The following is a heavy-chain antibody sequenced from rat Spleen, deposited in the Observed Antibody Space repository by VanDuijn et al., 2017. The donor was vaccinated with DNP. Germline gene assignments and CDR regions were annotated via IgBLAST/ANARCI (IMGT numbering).Heavy chain of an antibody. CDR3: ATHNSGYYFDY. J-gene: IGHJ2*01. D-gene: IGHD4-3*01. CDR1: GFTFSDYY. V-gene: IGHV5-29*01. Sequence: EVLLVESDGGLVQPGRSLKLSCAVSGFTFSDYYMAWVRQAPTKGLEWVATISYDGSSTYYRDPVKGRFTISRDNAKSTLYLQMDSLRSEDTATYYCATHNSGYYFDYWGQGVMVTVSS. CDR2: ISYDGSST.